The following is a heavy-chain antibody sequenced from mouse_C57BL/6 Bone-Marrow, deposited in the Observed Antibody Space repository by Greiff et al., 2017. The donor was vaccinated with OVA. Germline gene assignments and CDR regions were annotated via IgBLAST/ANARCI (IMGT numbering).Heavy chain of an antibody. CDR2: IYPRSGNT. D-gene: IGHD2-5*01. CDR3: AWSNFHYYAMDY. Sequence: VQLQESGAELARPGASVKLSCKASGYTFTSYGISWVKQRTGQGLEWIGEIYPRSGNTYYNEKFKGKATLTADKSSSTAYMELRSLTSEDSAVYFCAWSNFHYYAMDYWGQGTSVTVSS. V-gene: IGHV1-81*01. CDR1: GYTFTSYG. J-gene: IGHJ4*01.